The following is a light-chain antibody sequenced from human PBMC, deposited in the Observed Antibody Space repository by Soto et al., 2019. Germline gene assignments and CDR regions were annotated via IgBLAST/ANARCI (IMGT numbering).Light chain of an antibody. V-gene: IGLV2-14*01. CDR3: SSYTSSSTVV. CDR1: SSDVGGYNY. J-gene: IGLJ2*01. Sequence: QSALTQPASVSGSPGQSITISCTGTSSDVGGYNYVSWYQQHPGKAPKLMIYEVSNRPSGVSNRFSGSKSANTASLTISGLQADDEADYYCSSYTSSSTVVFGGGTKVTVL. CDR2: EVS.